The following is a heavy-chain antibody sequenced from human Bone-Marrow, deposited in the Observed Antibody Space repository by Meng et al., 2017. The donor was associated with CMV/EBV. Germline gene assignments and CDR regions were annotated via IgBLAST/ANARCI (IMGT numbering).Heavy chain of an antibody. J-gene: IGHJ4*02. CDR3: GRNSLGGNGHFKIDF. D-gene: IGHD1-26*01. Sequence: GGSLRLSCAASGFIFSDHYVDWVRQAPGKGLEWVGRIKHRAEKFATEYAASVKGRFTISRDESERSLYLQMNSLKSEDTAMYYCGRNSLGGNGHFKIDFWGQGTLVTVSS. CDR2: IKHRAEKFAT. CDR1: GFIFSDHY. V-gene: IGHV3-72*01.